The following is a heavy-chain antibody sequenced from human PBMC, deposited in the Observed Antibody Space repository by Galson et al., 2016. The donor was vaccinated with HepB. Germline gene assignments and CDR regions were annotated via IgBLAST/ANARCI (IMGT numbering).Heavy chain of an antibody. Sequence: SETLSLTCTVSGSSISSYYCHWVRQSPGKGLEWIGYVPYGGGANYNPSLKSRVTISADSSNKQFSLMLTSVTAADTAVYYCAGGWQFDYWGQGMLVTVAS. CDR1: GSSISSYY. V-gene: IGHV4-59*08. D-gene: IGHD6-19*01. CDR3: AGGWQFDY. J-gene: IGHJ4*02. CDR2: VPYGGGA.